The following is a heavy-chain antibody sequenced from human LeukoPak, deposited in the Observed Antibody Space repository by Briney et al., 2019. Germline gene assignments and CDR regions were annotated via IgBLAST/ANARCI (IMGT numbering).Heavy chain of an antibody. CDR1: GFTFSSHA. CDR2: ISGSSSTI. CDR3: ALTNQLLDY. J-gene: IGHJ4*02. V-gene: IGHV3-48*01. D-gene: IGHD2-2*01. Sequence: GGSLRLSCTPSGFTFSSHAMNWVRQAPGKGLEWVSYISGSSSTIYYADSVKGRFTISRDNAKNSLYLQINSLRAEDTAVYYCALTNQLLDYWGQGTLVTVSS.